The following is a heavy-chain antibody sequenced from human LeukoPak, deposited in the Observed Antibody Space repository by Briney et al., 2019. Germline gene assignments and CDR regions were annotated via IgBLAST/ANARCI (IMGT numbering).Heavy chain of an antibody. CDR3: ATYVWETYRFSD. Sequence: GGSLRISCAASGFSFSSRALSWVRQAPGKGLEWVSTIGSTGESTFYADSVKGRFTISRDSSKDTLYLQLNGLSAEDTAIYYCATYVWETYRFSDWGQGTLVTVSS. D-gene: IGHD3-16*02. CDR1: GFSFSSRA. V-gene: IGHV3-23*01. CDR2: IGSTGEST. J-gene: IGHJ4*02.